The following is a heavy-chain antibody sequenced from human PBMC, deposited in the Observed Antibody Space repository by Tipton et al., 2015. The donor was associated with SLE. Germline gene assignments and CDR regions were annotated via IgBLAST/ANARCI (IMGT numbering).Heavy chain of an antibody. Sequence: TLSLTCTVSGGSISTGSYYWGWIRQPPGRGLEWIGSIYYGGSTYYNPSLESRVTISVDTSKNQFSLKVSSVTAADTAVYYCARDLSSSGISDYWGQRTLVTVSS. D-gene: IGHD6-19*01. V-gene: IGHV4-39*07. CDR2: IYYGGST. CDR1: GGSISTGSYY. CDR3: ARDLSSSGISDY. J-gene: IGHJ4*02.